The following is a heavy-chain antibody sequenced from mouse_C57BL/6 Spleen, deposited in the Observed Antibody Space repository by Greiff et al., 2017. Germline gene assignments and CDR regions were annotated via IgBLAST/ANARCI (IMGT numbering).Heavy chain of an antibody. J-gene: IGHJ4*01. Sequence: VQLQQPGAELVKPGASVKLSCKASGYTFTSYWMHWVKQRPGQGLEWIGMIHPNSGSTNYNEKFKSKATLTVDNSSSTAYMQLSSLTSEDSGVYYCERCPGVGGYAMDYWGQGTSVTVSS. V-gene: IGHV1-64*01. CDR1: GYTFTSYW. CDR2: IHPNSGST. D-gene: IGHD3-1*01. CDR3: ERCPGVGGYAMDY.